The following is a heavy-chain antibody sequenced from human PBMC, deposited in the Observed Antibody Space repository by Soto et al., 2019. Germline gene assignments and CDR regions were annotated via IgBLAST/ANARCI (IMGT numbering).Heavy chain of an antibody. V-gene: IGHV3-23*01. CDR1: GFTFSNYA. Sequence: GGSLRLSCEASGFTFSNYAMSWVRQAPGKGLEWVSGISGSGGNTYYADSVKGRFTISRDNSKNTLYLQMNSLRVEDTDVYYCANSGYSSGWSGYLFYYYGMDVWGQGTTVTVS. CDR2: ISGSGGNT. D-gene: IGHD6-19*01. CDR3: ANSGYSSGWSGYLFYYYGMDV. J-gene: IGHJ6*02.